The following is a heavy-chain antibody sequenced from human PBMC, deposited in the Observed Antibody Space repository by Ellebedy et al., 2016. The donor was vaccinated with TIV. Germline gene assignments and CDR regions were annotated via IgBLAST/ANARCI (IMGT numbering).Heavy chain of an antibody. CDR1: GFTLSGYY. CDR3: ARESVRYFDWDS. D-gene: IGHD3-9*01. CDR2: INTDGSST. V-gene: IGHV3-74*01. Sequence: GGSLRLSCVASGFTLSGYYMHWVRQVPGKGLVWVARINTDGSSTSYADSVEGRFTISRDNAKKTLYLEMSGLRVEDTAVYYCARESVRYFDWDSWGRGTLVTVSP. J-gene: IGHJ4*02.